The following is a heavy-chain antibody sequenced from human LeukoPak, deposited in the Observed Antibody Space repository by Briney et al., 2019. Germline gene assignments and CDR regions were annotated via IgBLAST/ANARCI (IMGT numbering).Heavy chain of an antibody. J-gene: IGHJ4*02. Sequence: ASVKVSCKASGYTFTSYGISWVRQAPGQGLEWMGIINPSGGSTSYAQKFQGRVTMTRDTSTSTVYMELSSLRSEDTAVYYCARVLRSGHKGGYFDYWGQGTLVTVSS. CDR2: INPSGGST. D-gene: IGHD5-18*01. CDR3: ARVLRSGHKGGYFDY. V-gene: IGHV1-46*01. CDR1: GYTFTSYG.